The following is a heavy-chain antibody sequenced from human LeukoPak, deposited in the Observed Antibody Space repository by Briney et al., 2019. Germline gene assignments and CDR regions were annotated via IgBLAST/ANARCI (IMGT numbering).Heavy chain of an antibody. D-gene: IGHD2-2*01. J-gene: IGHJ5*01. CDR1: GASIISSGYY. V-gene: IGHV4-39*01. CDR2: IYYSGNT. CDR3: ARSFCTSTNCYANWFDS. Sequence: SETLSLTCTVSGASIISSGYYWGWIRQPPGKGLDCIGSIYYSGNTFYSPSLKSRVTISVDTSKNQFSLRLSSVTAADTAVYYCARSFCTSTNCYANWFDSWGQGTLVTVSS.